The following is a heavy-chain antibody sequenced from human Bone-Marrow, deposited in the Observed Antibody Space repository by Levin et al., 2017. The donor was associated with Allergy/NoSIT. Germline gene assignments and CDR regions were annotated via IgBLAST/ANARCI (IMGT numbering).Heavy chain of an antibody. CDR1: GFTFSNAW. CDR2: TKSKAGGGTI. D-gene: IGHD5-18*01. CDR3: ITDPGMETVMANQFEY. V-gene: IGHV3-15*01. J-gene: IGHJ4*02. Sequence: PGGSLRLSCVASGFTFSNAWLGWARQAPGKGLGWIGRTKSKAGGGTIEYAAPVKGRFTISRDDSKNTMSLQMNSLKTEDTAVYYCITDPGMETVMANQFEYWGQGTLVTVSS.